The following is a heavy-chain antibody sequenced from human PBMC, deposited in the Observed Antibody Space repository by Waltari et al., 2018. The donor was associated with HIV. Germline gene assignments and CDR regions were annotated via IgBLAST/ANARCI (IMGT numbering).Heavy chain of an antibody. D-gene: IGHD6-13*01. Sequence: EVQLVESGGGPVKQGGSLRLSCRAPGFTFNSYSPNLVRQAPGKGLEWISSISSSGTFTHYADSVKGRFTISRDNANKSVYLQMNSLRAEDTAVYYCARDSRDNSWSLNFFDPWGQGTLVTVSS. CDR3: ARDSRDNSWSLNFFDP. J-gene: IGHJ5*02. CDR1: GFTFNSYS. V-gene: IGHV3-21*01. CDR2: ISSSGTFT.